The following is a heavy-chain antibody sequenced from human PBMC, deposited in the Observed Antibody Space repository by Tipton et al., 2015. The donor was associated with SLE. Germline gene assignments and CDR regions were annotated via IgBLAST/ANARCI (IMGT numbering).Heavy chain of an antibody. CDR1: GYTSTGYY. Sequence: QLVQSGAEVKKPGASVKVSCKASGYTSTGYYMHWVRQAPGQGLEWMGWINPNSGGTNYAQKFQGRVTMTRDTSISTAYMELSRLRSDDTAVYYGAREGWLGDQYYYGMDVCGRGTSATVS. CDR2: INPNSGGT. CDR3: AREGWLGDQYYYGMDV. D-gene: IGHD2-21*02. J-gene: IGHJ6*02. V-gene: IGHV1-2*02.